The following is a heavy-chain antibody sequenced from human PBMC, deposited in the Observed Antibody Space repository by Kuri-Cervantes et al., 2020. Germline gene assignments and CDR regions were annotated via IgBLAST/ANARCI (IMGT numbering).Heavy chain of an antibody. J-gene: IGHJ4*02. Sequence: GESLKISCVASGFDFNIWSMNWVRQAPGKELEWIAYITGSSNPTHYADSVKGRFTISRDNSKNTLYLQMNSLRAEDTAVYYCAKDPSGSYSSGWYLDYWGQGTLVTVSS. D-gene: IGHD6-19*01. V-gene: IGHV3-48*01. CDR2: ITGSSNPT. CDR3: AKDPSGSYSSGWYLDY. CDR1: GFDFNIWS.